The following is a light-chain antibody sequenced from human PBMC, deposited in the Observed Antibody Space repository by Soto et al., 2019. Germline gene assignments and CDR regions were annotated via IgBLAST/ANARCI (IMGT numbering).Light chain of an antibody. V-gene: IGKV3-15*01. CDR1: QSVNSD. J-gene: IGKJ4*01. CDR2: GAS. Sequence: EIVLTQSPATLSVSPGNRATLSCRASQSVNSDLAWYQQKPGQAPRLLIYGASTRATGTPTRFSGSGSGTEFTLTISSLQSEDFAVYYCQQYNSWPLTFGGGTKVEIK. CDR3: QQYNSWPLT.